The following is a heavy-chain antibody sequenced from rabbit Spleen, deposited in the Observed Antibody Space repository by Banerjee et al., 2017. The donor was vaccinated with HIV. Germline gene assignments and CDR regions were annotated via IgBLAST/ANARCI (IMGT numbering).Heavy chain of an antibody. CDR3: ARIDDYGARFKL. CDR2: INIGSMIT. D-gene: IGHD2-1*01. J-gene: IGHJ4*01. CDR1: GFSFSSGHD. V-gene: IGHV1S40*01. Sequence: QQLVESGGGLVKPGAFLTLTCKASGFSFSSGHDMCWVRQAPGKGLEWIGCINIGSMITYYASWVNGRFTISKTSSTTVTLQMTSLTVADTATYFCARIDDYGARFKLWGPGTLVTVS.